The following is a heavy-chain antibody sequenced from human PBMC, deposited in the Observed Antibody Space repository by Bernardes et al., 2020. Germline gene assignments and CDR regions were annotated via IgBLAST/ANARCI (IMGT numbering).Heavy chain of an antibody. V-gene: IGHV3-7*01. J-gene: IGHJ4*02. Sequence: GGSLRLSCAASGFTFSNYWMSWVRKAPGKGLEWVANIKYDGSEKFYVDSVKGRFTISRDNAKNSLNLQMNSLRAEDTAVYYCARDIDIDYWGQGTLVTVSS. CDR1: GFTFSNYW. CDR2: IKYDGSEK. CDR3: ARDIDIDY.